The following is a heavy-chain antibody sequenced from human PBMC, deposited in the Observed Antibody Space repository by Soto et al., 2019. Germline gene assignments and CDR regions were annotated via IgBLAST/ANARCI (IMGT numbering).Heavy chain of an antibody. Sequence: QGQLVESGGGVVQPGGSLRLSCAASGFTFRSYGMHWVRQAPGKGLEWVGLVSYDGTEEYYADSVRGRFTTSRDNSKNTLYLQMNSLRAEDTAVYHCARRLGFYGMDVWGQGTTVTVSS. CDR3: ARRLGFYGMDV. V-gene: IGHV3-30*03. CDR2: VSYDGTEE. D-gene: IGHD5-12*01. J-gene: IGHJ6*02. CDR1: GFTFRSYG.